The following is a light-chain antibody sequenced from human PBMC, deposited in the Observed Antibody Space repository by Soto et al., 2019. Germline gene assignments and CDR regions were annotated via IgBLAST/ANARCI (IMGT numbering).Light chain of an antibody. CDR3: SSYTRSSTVV. Sequence: QPVLTQPASVSGSPGQSITISCTGTSSDIGAYNYVSWYQQEPGKAPKLMIYEVSNRPSGVSNRFSGSKSGNTASLTISGLQGEDEADYYCSSYTRSSTVVFGGGTKLTVL. CDR2: EVS. V-gene: IGLV2-14*01. CDR1: SSDIGAYNY. J-gene: IGLJ2*01.